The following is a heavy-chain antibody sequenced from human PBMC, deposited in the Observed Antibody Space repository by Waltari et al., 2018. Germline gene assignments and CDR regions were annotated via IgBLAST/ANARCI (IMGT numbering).Heavy chain of an antibody. Sequence: QVQLQESGPGLVKPSETLSLTCTVSGYSISSGYYWGWIRQAPGKGLEWISYISRSGTITYYADSVKGRFTISRDDANNALYLEMDSLRVEDTAVYYCASDEGDYSGYYYYGMYVWGQGTTVTVSS. V-gene: IGHV3-11*04. J-gene: IGHJ6*02. CDR1: GYSISSGYY. CDR2: ISRSGTIT. CDR3: ASDEGDYSGYYYYGMYV. D-gene: IGHD4-17*01.